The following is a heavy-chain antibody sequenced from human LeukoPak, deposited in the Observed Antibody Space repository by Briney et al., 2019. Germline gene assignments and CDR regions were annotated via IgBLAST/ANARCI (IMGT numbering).Heavy chain of an antibody. D-gene: IGHD5-18*01. J-gene: IGHJ6*03. CDR1: GGSISSGGYY. CDR3: ARALRGYSYGSGYYYYYMDV. V-gene: IGHV4-31*03. CDR2: IYYSGST. Sequence: ASETLSLTCTVSGGSISSGGYYWSWIRQHPGKGLEWIGYIYYSGSTYYNPSLKSRVTISVDTSKNQFSLKLSSVTAADTAVYYCARALRGYSYGSGYYYYYMDVWGKGTTVTVSS.